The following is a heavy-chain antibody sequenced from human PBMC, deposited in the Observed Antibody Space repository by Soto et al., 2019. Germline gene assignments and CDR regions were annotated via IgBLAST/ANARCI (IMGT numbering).Heavy chain of an antibody. D-gene: IGHD2-8*01. J-gene: IGHJ6*02. CDR2: ILPIFGTA. V-gene: IGHV1-69*01. CDR1: GGSFSGYA. CDR3: ARVNGPVAIYYYRYGMDV. Sequence: QVQLVQSGAEVKKPGSSVKVSCKASGGSFSGYAISWVRQAPGQGLEWMGGILPIFGTANYAQIFQVRVTITADESTSTAYMELNSLTSEDTAVYYCARVNGPVAIYYYRYGMDVWGQGTTVTVSS.